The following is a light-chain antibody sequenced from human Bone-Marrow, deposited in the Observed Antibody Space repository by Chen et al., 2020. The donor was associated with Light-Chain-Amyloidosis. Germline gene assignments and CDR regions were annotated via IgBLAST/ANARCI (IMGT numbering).Light chain of an antibody. CDR3: QQYNNWPRT. J-gene: IGKJ1*01. Sequence: EIVMTQSPATLSVSPGERGTLSCRASQVVSSKLAWYQQKPGQAPRLLIYGAATRATGIPVRVSGSGSGTEFTLTISSMQSEDFGVYYCQQYNNWPRTFGQGTKVEIK. CDR1: QVVSSK. V-gene: IGKV3-15*01. CDR2: GAA.